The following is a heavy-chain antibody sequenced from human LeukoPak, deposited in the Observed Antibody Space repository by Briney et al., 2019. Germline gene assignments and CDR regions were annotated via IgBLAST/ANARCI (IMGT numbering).Heavy chain of an antibody. CDR3: ARHVVIAAADRSNWFDP. Sequence: SETLSLTCTVSDCSISSSSYYWGWNRQPPGKGLEWIGSIYYSGSTYYNPSLKSRVTISVDTSKNQFSLRLSCVTAADTSVYYCARHVVIAAADRSNWFDPWGQGTLVTVSS. J-gene: IGHJ5*02. D-gene: IGHD6-13*01. CDR2: IYYSGST. V-gene: IGHV4-39*01. CDR1: DCSISSSSYY.